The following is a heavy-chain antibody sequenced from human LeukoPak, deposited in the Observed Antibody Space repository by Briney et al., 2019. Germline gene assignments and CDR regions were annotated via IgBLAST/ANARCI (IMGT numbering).Heavy chain of an antibody. J-gene: IGHJ4*02. CDR1: GGSISSGSYY. CDR2: IYTSGST. V-gene: IGHV4-61*02. D-gene: IGHD1-26*01. Sequence: PLQTLSLTCTVSGGSISSGSYYWSWIRQPAGKGLEWIGRIYTSGSTNYNPSLKSRVTISVDTSKNQFSLKLSSVTAADTAVYYCARDYPNGGSSGVDYWGQGTLVTVSS. CDR3: ARDYPNGGSSGVDY.